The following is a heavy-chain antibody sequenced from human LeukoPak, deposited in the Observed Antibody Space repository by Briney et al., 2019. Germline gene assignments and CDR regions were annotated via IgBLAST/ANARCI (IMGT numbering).Heavy chain of an antibody. CDR1: GFTFTNSA. D-gene: IGHD3-10*01. CDR2: IVVGSGNT. CDR3: AAEPRGSGSPLH. Sequence: SVKVSCKASGFTFTNSAMQWVRQARGQRPQLIGWIVVGSGNTNYARKFQERVTITRDMSTSTAYMELSSLRSEDTAVYYCAAEPRGSGSPLHWGQGTLVTVSS. V-gene: IGHV1-58*02. J-gene: IGHJ4*02.